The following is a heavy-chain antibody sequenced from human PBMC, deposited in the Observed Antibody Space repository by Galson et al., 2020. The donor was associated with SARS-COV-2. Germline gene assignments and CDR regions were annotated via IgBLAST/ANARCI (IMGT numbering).Heavy chain of an antibody. J-gene: IGHJ3*01. CDR1: GFTFSSYA. CDR2: ISTDGNNK. Sequence: GESLKISCAASGFTFSSYAMHWVRQAPGKGLEWVAVISTDGNNKYDADSVKGRFTISRDNSDNTLYLQMNSLRPEGTAVYFCARAGYSSTWTLGDAFDVWGQGTLVTVSS. V-gene: IGHV3-30*04. CDR3: ARAGYSSTWTLGDAFDV. D-gene: IGHD3-16*02.